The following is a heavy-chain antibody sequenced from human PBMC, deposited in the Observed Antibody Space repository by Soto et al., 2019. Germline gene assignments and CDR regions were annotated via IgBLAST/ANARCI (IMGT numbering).Heavy chain of an antibody. D-gene: IGHD3-10*01. CDR3: ARDRLTMVRGVPRSNWFDP. CDR2: IYYSGST. Sequence: QVQLQESGPGLVKPSQTLSLTCTVSGGSISSGGYYWSWIRQHPGKGLEWIGYIYYSGSTYYNPSLKSRVTISVDTSKNQFSLKLSSVTAADTAVYYCARDRLTMVRGVPRSNWFDPWGQGTLVTVSS. V-gene: IGHV4-31*03. J-gene: IGHJ5*02. CDR1: GGSISSGGYY.